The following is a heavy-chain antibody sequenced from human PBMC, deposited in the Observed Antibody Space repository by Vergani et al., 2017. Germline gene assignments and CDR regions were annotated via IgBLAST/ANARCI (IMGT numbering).Heavy chain of an antibody. CDR2: IIPSFGTA. CDR3: ARVQWELKAPFDY. CDR1: GGTFSSYA. Sequence: QVQLVQSGAEVKKPGSSVKVSCKASGGTFSSYAISWVRQAPGQGLEGMGGIIPSFGTANYAQKFQGRVTITADESTSTAYMELSSLRAEDTAVYYCARVQWELKAPFDYWGQGTLVTVSS. V-gene: IGHV1-69*01. J-gene: IGHJ4*02. D-gene: IGHD1-26*01.